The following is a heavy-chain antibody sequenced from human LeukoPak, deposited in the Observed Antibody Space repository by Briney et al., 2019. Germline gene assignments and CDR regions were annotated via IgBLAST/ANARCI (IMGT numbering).Heavy chain of an antibody. J-gene: IGHJ4*02. Sequence: PSETLSLTCTVSGGSISSYYWSWIRQPLGKGLEWIGYIYYSGSTNYNPSLKSRVTISVDTSKNQFSLKLSSVTAADTAVYYCARGRYGSGSYYNVEYFDYWGQGTLVTVSS. D-gene: IGHD3-10*01. V-gene: IGHV4-59*01. CDR3: ARGRYGSGSYYNVEYFDY. CDR2: IYYSGST. CDR1: GGSISSYY.